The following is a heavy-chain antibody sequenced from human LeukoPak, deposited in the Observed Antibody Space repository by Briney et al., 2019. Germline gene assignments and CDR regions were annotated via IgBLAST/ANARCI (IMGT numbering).Heavy chain of an antibody. V-gene: IGHV4-39*02. J-gene: IGHJ6*03. CDR1: GGSISSSSYY. CDR3: AREDYYDSSGDYYYYMDV. Sequence: PSETLSLTCTVSGGSISSSSYYWGWIRQPPGKGLEWIGSIYYSGSTYYNPSLKSRVTISVDTSKNQFSLRLSSVTAADTAVYYCAREDYYDSSGDYYYYMDVWGKGTTVTVSS. D-gene: IGHD3-22*01. CDR2: IYYSGST.